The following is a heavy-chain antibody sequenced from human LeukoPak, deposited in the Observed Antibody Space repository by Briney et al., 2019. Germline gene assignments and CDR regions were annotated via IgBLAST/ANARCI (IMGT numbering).Heavy chain of an antibody. D-gene: IGHD3-3*01. CDR3: ARDPTIFGVVIVPDY. CDR2: IKQDGSEN. Sequence: PGGTLRLSCAASGFTFRNYWMSWVRQAPGKGLEWVANIKQDGSENYYVDSVKGRSTISRGNAKNSLYLQMNSLRAEDTAVYYCARDPTIFGVVIVPDYCGQGTLVTVSS. J-gene: IGHJ4*02. V-gene: IGHV3-7*01. CDR1: GFTFRNYW.